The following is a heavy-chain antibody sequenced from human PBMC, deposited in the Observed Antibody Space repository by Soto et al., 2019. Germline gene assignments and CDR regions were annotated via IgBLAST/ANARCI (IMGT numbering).Heavy chain of an antibody. Sequence: QVQLVQSGADEKKPGASVKVSCKASGYTFTSYAMHWVRQAPGQRLEWMGWINAGNGNTKYSQKFQGRVTITRDTSASTAYMELSSLRSEDTAVYYCARGSGYYYWDDYWGQGTLVTVSS. V-gene: IGHV1-3*05. CDR1: GYTFTSYA. D-gene: IGHD3-22*01. J-gene: IGHJ4*02. CDR3: ARGSGYYYWDDY. CDR2: INAGNGNT.